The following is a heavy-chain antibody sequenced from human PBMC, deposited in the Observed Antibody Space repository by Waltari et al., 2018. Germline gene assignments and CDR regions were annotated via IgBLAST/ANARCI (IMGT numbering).Heavy chain of an antibody. V-gene: IGHV1-24*01. CDR2: FDPEDGET. Sequence: QVQLVQSGAEVKKPGASVKVSCKVSGYTLTELSMHWVRQAPGKGLEWMGGFDPEDGETIYEQKFQGRVTMTEDTSTDTAYMELSSLRSEDTAVYYCATGTYYYDSSGYLIDYWGQGTLVTVSS. J-gene: IGHJ4*02. CDR1: GYTLTELS. CDR3: ATGTYYYDSSGYLIDY. D-gene: IGHD3-22*01.